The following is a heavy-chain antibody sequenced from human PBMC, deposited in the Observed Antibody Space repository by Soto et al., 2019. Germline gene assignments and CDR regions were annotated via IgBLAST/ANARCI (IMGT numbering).Heavy chain of an antibody. Sequence: PGGALKISRKGSGYNFSSYWIGRVRPMPGKGLEWMGIIYPGDSDTRYSPSFQGQVTISADKSISTAYLQWSSLKASDTAMYYCARHDGYSGYDYLDYWGQGTLVTVS. CDR1: GYNFSSYW. J-gene: IGHJ4*02. D-gene: IGHD5-12*01. CDR3: ARHDGYSGYDYLDY. CDR2: IYPGDSDT. V-gene: IGHV5-51*01.